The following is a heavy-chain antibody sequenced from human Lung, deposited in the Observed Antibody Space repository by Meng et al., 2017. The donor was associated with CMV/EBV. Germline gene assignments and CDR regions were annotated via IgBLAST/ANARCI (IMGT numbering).Heavy chain of an antibody. CDR2: ISGGSNYI. CDR1: GFTFSSFS. Sequence: SXAASGFTFSSFSMNWVRQAPGKGLEWVSSISGGSNYIYYADSVKGRFTISRDSAKNSLYLQMNSLRAEDTAVYYCARNSFRGSGSYYNYWGQGTLVTVSS. J-gene: IGHJ4*02. D-gene: IGHD3-10*01. V-gene: IGHV3-21*01. CDR3: ARNSFRGSGSYYNY.